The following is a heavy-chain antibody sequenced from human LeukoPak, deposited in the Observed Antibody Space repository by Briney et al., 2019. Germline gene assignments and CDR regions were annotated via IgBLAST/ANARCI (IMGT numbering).Heavy chain of an antibody. V-gene: IGHV3-30-3*01. CDR3: ARDGSLDYGDYAGYFDY. Sequence: GRSLRLSCAASGFTFSSYAMHWVRQAPGKGLEWVAVISYDGSNKYYADSVKGRFTISRDNSKNTLYLQMNSLRAEDTAVYYCARDGSLDYGDYAGYFDYWGQGTLVTVSS. CDR2: ISYDGSNK. D-gene: IGHD4-17*01. J-gene: IGHJ4*02. CDR1: GFTFSSYA.